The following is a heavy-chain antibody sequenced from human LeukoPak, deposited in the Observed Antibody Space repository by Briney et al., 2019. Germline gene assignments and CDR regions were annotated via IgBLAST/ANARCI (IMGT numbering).Heavy chain of an antibody. D-gene: IGHD2-8*01. CDR3: AKGLWVYGRGLYFDY. V-gene: IGHV3-23*01. J-gene: IGHJ4*02. Sequence: GGSLRLSCAASGFTFSSYAMSWVSQAPGKGLEWVSAISGSGGSTYYADSVKGRFTISRDNSKNTLYLQMNSLRAEDTAVYYCAKGLWVYGRGLYFDYWGQGTLVTVSS. CDR1: GFTFSSYA. CDR2: ISGSGGST.